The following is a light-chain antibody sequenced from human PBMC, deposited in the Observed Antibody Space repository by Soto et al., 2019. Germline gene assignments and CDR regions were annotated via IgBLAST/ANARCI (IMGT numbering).Light chain of an antibody. CDR1: QSVSSSY. Sequence: EIVLTQSPGPLSLSPGERATLSCRASQSVSSSYLAWYQQKTGQAPRPLIYGASSRTVGIPDRFSGSGSGTDFTLTISRLEPEDFAVYYCQQYGSSPWTFGQGTKVEIK. CDR2: GAS. J-gene: IGKJ1*01. CDR3: QQYGSSPWT. V-gene: IGKV3-20*01.